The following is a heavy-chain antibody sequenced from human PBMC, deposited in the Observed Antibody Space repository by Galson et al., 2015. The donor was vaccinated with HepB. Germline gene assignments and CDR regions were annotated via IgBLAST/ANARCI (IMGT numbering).Heavy chain of an antibody. D-gene: IGHD1-14*01. Sequence: SLRLSCAASGFTFSRSWMHWVRQAPGEGLVWVSRIKSDGSGPTYADSVKGRFTISRDNARNTVYLQMNSLRAEDTAVYYCARDGSYKFDYWGQGTLVTVSS. CDR1: GFTFSRSW. J-gene: IGHJ4*02. CDR2: IKSDGSGP. V-gene: IGHV3-74*01. CDR3: ARDGSYKFDY.